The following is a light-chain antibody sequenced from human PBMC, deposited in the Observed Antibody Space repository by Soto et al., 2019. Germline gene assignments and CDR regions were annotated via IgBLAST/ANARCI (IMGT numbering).Light chain of an antibody. CDR2: RNN. CDR1: SSNIGAGYD. V-gene: IGLV1-40*01. J-gene: IGLJ3*02. CDR3: QSYDSSLSALWV. Sequence: QSVLTQPPSVSGAPGQRVTISCTGSSSNIGAGYDVHWYQQLPGTAPKLLIYRNNNRPSGVPDRFSGSKSGTSASLAITGLQAEDEAHYFCQSYDSSLSALWVFGGGTKLTVL.